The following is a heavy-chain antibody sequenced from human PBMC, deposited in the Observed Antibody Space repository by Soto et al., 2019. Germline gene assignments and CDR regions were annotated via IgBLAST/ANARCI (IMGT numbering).Heavy chain of an antibody. D-gene: IGHD3-22*01. CDR1: GFTFRTYV. Sequence: GSLRLSCAASGFTFRTYVMSWVRQAPGKGLEWVSAITAGGDDTFYADSVKGRFTISRDRSKNTLYLQINSLRAEDTAVYYCARRGDSTGSYYFDYGGQGTLVTVSS. CDR3: ARRGDSTGSYYFDY. V-gene: IGHV3-23*01. J-gene: IGHJ4*02. CDR2: ITAGGDDT.